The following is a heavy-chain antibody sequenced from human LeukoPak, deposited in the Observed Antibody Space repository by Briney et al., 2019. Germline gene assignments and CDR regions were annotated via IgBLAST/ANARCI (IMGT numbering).Heavy chain of an antibody. D-gene: IGHD3-10*01. CDR1: GYTLTELS. Sequence: GASVKVSCKVSGYTLTELSMHWVRQAPGKGLEWMGGFDPEDGETIYAQKFQGRVTMTEDTSTDTAYMELSSLRSEDTAVYYCATSSLFMVRGVTRFLDYWGQGTLVTVSS. CDR3: ATSSLFMVRGVTRFLDY. CDR2: FDPEDGET. V-gene: IGHV1-24*01. J-gene: IGHJ4*02.